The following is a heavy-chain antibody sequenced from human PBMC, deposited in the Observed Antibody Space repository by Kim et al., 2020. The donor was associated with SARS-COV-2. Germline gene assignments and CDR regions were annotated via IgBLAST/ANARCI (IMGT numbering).Heavy chain of an antibody. J-gene: IGHJ5*02. CDR3: ARGPRIAAAGRAWFDP. Sequence: SLKSRVTISVDTSKNQFSLKLSSVTAADTAVYYCARGPRIAAAGRAWFDPWGQGTLVTVSS. V-gene: IGHV4-34*01. D-gene: IGHD6-13*01.